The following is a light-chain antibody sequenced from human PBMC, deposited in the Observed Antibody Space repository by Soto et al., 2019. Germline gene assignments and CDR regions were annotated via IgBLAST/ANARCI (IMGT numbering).Light chain of an antibody. Sequence: EIVLTQSPATLSLSPGERATLSCRASQSVSSYLAWYKQKPGQAPRLLIYDASSRATGIPDRVSGGGSGTEFTLTISRLEPEDFEVYYCQQFSSYPLTFGGGTKVDIK. J-gene: IGKJ4*01. CDR3: QQFSSYPLT. CDR1: QSVSSY. V-gene: IGKV3-11*01. CDR2: DAS.